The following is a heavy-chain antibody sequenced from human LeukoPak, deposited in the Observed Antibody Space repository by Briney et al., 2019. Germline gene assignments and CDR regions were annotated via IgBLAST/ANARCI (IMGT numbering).Heavy chain of an antibody. D-gene: IGHD2/OR15-2a*01. CDR2: INSDGSWT. J-gene: IGHJ4*02. Sequence: GGSLRLSCAASGNYWMHWVRQVPGKGLVWVSHINSDGSWTSYADSVKGRFTISKDNAKNTVYLQMNNLRAEDTAVYYCVSFYEAYWGRGTLVTVSS. V-gene: IGHV3-74*01. CDR1: GNYW. CDR3: VSFYEAY.